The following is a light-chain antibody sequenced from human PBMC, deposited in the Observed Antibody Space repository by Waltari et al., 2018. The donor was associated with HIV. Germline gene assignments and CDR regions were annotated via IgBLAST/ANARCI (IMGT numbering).Light chain of an antibody. CDR2: GAS. J-gene: IGKJ3*01. CDR1: QSVSSN. Sequence: EIVMTQSPATLSVSPGERATLSCRTSQSVSSNLAWYQQKPGQAPRLLIYGASIRATGFPARFSGSGSGTEFTLTINSLQSEDFAIYYCQQYNNWPRAFGPGTKVDIK. V-gene: IGKV3-15*01. CDR3: QQYNNWPRA.